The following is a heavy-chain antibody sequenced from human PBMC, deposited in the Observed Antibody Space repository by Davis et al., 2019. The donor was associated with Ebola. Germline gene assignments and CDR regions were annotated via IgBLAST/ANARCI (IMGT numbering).Heavy chain of an antibody. CDR2: INPNSGGT. V-gene: IGHV1-2*04. CDR3: ARGEDCSSTSCYYPYYYYMDV. Sequence: ASVKVSCKASGGTFSSYAISWVRQAPGQGLEWMGWINPNSGGTNYAQKFQGWVTMTRDTSISTAYMELSRLRSDDTAVYYCARGEDCSSTSCYYPYYYYMDVWGKGTTVTVSS. CDR1: GGTFSSYA. J-gene: IGHJ6*03. D-gene: IGHD2-2*01.